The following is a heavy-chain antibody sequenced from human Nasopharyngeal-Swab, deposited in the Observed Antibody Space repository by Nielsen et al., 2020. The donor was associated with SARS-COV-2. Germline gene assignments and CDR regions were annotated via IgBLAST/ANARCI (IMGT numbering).Heavy chain of an antibody. CDR3: AKDITSGDTMATHYYYGMDV. V-gene: IGHV3-9*01. Sequence: GGSLRLSCAASGFTFDDYAMHRVRQAPGKGLEWVSGISWNSGSIGYADSVKGRFTISRDNAKNSLYLQMNSLRAEDTALYYCAKDITSGDTMATHYYYGMDVWGQGTTVTVSS. J-gene: IGHJ6*02. CDR1: GFTFDDYA. CDR2: ISWNSGSI. D-gene: IGHD2-21*01.